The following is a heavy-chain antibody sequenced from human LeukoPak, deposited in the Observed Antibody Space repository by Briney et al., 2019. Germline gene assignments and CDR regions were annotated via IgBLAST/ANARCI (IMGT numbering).Heavy chain of an antibody. V-gene: IGHV1-3*03. CDR1: GYTFTSYA. CDR2: INAGNGNT. J-gene: IGHJ4*02. D-gene: IGHD1-26*01. CDR3: ARDSGSYRDSLGPYYFDY. Sequence: GASVKVSCKASGYTFTSYAMNWVRQAPGQGLEWMGWINAGNGNTKYSQEFQGRVTITRDTSASTAYMELSSLRSEDMAVYYCARDSGSYRDSLGPYYFDYWGQGTLVTVSS.